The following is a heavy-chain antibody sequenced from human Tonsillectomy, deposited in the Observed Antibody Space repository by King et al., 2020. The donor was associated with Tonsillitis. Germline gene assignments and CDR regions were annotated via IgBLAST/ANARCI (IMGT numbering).Heavy chain of an antibody. CDR1: GYSFTSYW. V-gene: IGHV5-51*01. CDR2: IYPGYSDT. Sequence: QLVQSGAEVKKPGESLKISCKGSGYSFTSYWIGWVRQMPGKGLEWMGIIYPGYSDTRYSPSFQGQVTISVDKSISTAYLQWSSLKASDTAMYYCARPRHCGGDCYSHYYFDYWGQGTLVTVSS. J-gene: IGHJ4*02. CDR3: ARPRHCGGDCYSHYYFDY. D-gene: IGHD2-21*02.